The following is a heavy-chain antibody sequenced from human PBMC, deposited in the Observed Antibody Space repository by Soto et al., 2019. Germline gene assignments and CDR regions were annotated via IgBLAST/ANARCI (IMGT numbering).Heavy chain of an antibody. J-gene: IGHJ4*02. CDR3: AREIAAAGYPSGFDY. Sequence: PSETLSLTCTVSGVSIISYYWSWSRQPPGKGLEWIGYIYYSGSTNYNPSLKSRVTISVDTSKNQFSLKLSSVTAADTAVYYCAREIAAAGYPSGFDYWGQGTLVTVAS. CDR2: IYYSGST. D-gene: IGHD6-13*01. V-gene: IGHV4-59*01. CDR1: GVSIISYY.